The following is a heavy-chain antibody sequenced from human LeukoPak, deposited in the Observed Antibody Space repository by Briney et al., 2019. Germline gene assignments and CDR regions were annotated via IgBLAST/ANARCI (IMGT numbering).Heavy chain of an antibody. V-gene: IGHV1-2*04. J-gene: IGHJ4*02. CDR2: INPNSGGT. D-gene: IGHD3-3*01. CDR3: ARGGRITIFGVVITTYYFDY. Sequence: ASVKVFCKASGYTFTGYYMHWVRQAPGQGLEWMGWINPNSGGTNYAQKFQGWVTMTRDTSISTAYMELSRLRSDDTAVYYCARGGRITIFGVVITTYYFDYWGQGTLVTVSS. CDR1: GYTFTGYY.